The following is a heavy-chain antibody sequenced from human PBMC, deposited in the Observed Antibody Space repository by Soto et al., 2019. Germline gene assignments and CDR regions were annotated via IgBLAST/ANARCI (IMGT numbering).Heavy chain of an antibody. CDR3: ARRWGYAFDI. CDR2: IYYSGST. D-gene: IGHD1-26*01. J-gene: IGHJ3*02. V-gene: IGHV4-59*08. CDR1: LCSISSYY. Sequence: SKTLSHTWTFSLCSISSYYWSWIRQPPFKGLEWIGYIYYSGSTNYNPSLKSRVTISVDTSKNQFSLKLSSVTAADTAVYYCARRWGYAFDIWGQGTMVTVSS.